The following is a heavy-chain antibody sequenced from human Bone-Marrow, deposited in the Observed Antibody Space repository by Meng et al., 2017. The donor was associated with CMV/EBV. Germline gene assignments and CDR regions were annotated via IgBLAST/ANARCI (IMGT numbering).Heavy chain of an antibody. Sequence: SVKVSCKASGGTFSNYAISWVRQAPGQGLEWMGGIIPLFGTASYAQKFQGRVTITTDESMTTAYMELSSLRSEDTAVYYCARSNYELVVPAAIHPGGGYYYGMDVWGQGTTVTVSS. CDR3: ARSNYELVVPAAIHPGGGYYYGMDV. CDR1: GGTFSNYA. V-gene: IGHV1-69*05. J-gene: IGHJ6*02. CDR2: IIPLFGTA. D-gene: IGHD2-2*02.